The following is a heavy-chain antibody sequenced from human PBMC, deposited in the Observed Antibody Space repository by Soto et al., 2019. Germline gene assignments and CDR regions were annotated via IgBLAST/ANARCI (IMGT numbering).Heavy chain of an antibody. J-gene: IGHJ5*02. CDR1: GGSISSYY. D-gene: IGHD3-9*01. V-gene: IGHV4-59*01. CDR2: IYYSGST. CDR3: ARERRPDYDILTGYFPYNWFDP. Sequence: SETLSLTCTASGGSISSYYWSWIRQPPGKGLEWIGYIYYSGSTNYNPSLKSRVTISVDTSKNQFSLKLSSVTAADPAVYYCARERRPDYDILTGYFPYNWFDPWGQGTRVTVS.